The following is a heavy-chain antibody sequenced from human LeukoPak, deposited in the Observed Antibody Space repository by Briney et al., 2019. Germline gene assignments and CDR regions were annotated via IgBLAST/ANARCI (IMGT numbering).Heavy chain of an antibody. D-gene: IGHD2-2*01. J-gene: IGHJ4*02. CDR2: IYYSGST. CDR1: GGSVSSGSYY. CDR3: ALWFCSRTSCYVDY. Sequence: SETLSLTCTVSGGSVSSGSYYWSWIRRHPGKGLEWLGYIYYSGSTNYNPSLKNRVTISLDTSKNQFSLRLSAVTAADTAVYYCALWFCSRTSCYVDYWGQGTLVTVSS. V-gene: IGHV4-61*01.